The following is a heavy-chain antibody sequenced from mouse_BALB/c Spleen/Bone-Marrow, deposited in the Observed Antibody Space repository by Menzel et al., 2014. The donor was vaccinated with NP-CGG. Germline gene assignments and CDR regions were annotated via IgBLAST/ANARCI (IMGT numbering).Heavy chain of an antibody. CDR3: ARRGYGYDDYFDY. D-gene: IGHD2-2*01. J-gene: IGHJ2*01. V-gene: IGHV1-18*01. CDR1: GYSFAGYT. Sequence: LKVCGPLLVKPGASMKISCKASGYSFAGYTMNWVKQSHGKNLEWIGLINPYNGGTSYNQKFKGKATLTVDKSSSTAYMELLSLTSEDSAVYYCARRGYGYDDYFDYWGQGTTLTVSS. CDR2: INPYNGGT.